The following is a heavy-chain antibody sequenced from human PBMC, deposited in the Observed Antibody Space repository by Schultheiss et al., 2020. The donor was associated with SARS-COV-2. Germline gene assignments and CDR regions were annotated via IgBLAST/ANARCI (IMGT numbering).Heavy chain of an antibody. D-gene: IGHD2-2*01. CDR3: ARVKRGGRYCSSTSCSRGYYMDV. CDR2: ISAYNGNT. CDR1: GYTFTSYG. V-gene: IGHV1-8*02. J-gene: IGHJ6*03. Sequence: ASVKVSCKASGYTFTSYGISWVRQAPGQGLEWMGWISAYNGNTGYAQKFQGRVTMTRNTSISTAYMELSSLRSEDTAVYYCARVKRGGRYCSSTSCSRGYYMDVWGKGTTVTVSS.